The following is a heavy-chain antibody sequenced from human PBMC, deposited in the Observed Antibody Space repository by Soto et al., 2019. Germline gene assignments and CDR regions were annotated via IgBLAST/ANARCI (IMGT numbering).Heavy chain of an antibody. CDR2: IYYSGNT. CDR3: ARQLSLLGGSNGWFDP. D-gene: IGHD5-12*01. V-gene: IGHV4-39*01. J-gene: IGHJ5*02. Sequence: SETLSLTCTVSGGSIISNSYYWGWIRQPPGKGLEWIGSIYYSGNTYYNPSLKSRVTISVDTSKNQFSLKLSSVTAADTAVYYCARQLSLLGGSNGWFDPWGQGTLVTVS. CDR1: GGSIISNSYY.